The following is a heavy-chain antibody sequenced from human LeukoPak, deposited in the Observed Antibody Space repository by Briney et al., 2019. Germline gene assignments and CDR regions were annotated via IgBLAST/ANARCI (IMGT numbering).Heavy chain of an antibody. CDR3: VRGVGWILDY. Sequence: GGSLRLSCAASGFTFSSYAMHWVRQAPGKGLEWVAVISYDGSNKYYADSVKGRFTISRDNSKNTLYLQMNSLRAEDTAVYYCVRGVGWILDYWGQGILVTVAS. D-gene: IGHD2-2*03. V-gene: IGHV3-30*04. J-gene: IGHJ4*02. CDR1: GFTFSSYA. CDR2: ISYDGSNK.